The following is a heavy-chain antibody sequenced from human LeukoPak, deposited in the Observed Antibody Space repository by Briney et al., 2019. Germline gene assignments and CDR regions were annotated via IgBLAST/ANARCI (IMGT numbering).Heavy chain of an antibody. D-gene: IGHD2-2*02. CDR2: IGGSGGST. V-gene: IGHV3-23*01. Sequence: GGSLRLSCAASGFTFSSYAMSWVRQAPGKGLEWVSAIGGSGGSTYYADSVKGRFTISRDNSKNTLYLQMNSLRAEDTAVYYCAKDAPGPYCSSTSCYSALPDYWGQGTLVTVSS. CDR1: GFTFSSYA. J-gene: IGHJ4*02. CDR3: AKDAPGPYCSSTSCYSALPDY.